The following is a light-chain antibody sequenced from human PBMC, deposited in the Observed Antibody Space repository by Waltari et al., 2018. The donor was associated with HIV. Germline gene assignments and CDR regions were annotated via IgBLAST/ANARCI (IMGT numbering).Light chain of an antibody. V-gene: IGKV3-20*01. CDR1: QSVSSSY. Sequence: EIVLTQSPGTLSLSPGERATLSCRASQSVSSSYLAWYQQKPGQAPRLLIYGASSRATGIPDFTLIISRLEPEDFAVYYCQQYGSSPGDTFGQGTKLEIK. J-gene: IGKJ2*01. CDR3: QQYGSSPGDT. CDR2: GAS.